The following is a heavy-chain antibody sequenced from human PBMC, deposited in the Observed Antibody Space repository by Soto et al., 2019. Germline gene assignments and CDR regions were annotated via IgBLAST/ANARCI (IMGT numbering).Heavy chain of an antibody. CDR1: GFTFSSYG. CDR2: ISYDGSNK. V-gene: IGHV3-30*18. Sequence: QVQLVESGGGVVQPGRSLRLSCAASGFTFSSYGMHWVRQAPGKGLEWVAVISYDGSNKYYADSVKGRFTISRDNSKNTLYLQMNSLRAEDTAVYYCAKDHYGSGSYAYWGQGTLVTVSS. CDR3: AKDHYGSGSYAY. J-gene: IGHJ4*02. D-gene: IGHD3-10*01.